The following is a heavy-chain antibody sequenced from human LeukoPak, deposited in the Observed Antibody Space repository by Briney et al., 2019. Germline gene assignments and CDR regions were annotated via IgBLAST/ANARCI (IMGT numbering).Heavy chain of an antibody. Sequence: PSETLSLTCIVSGGSISSYYWSWIRQPPGKGLEWIGYIYYSGSTNYNPSLKSRVTISVDTSKNQFSLKLSSVTAADTAVYYCARVRVAAAGTYQLRRTEKQWLLTPVNWFDPWGQGTLVTVSS. J-gene: IGHJ5*02. CDR1: GGSISSYY. D-gene: IGHD6-13*01. CDR3: ARVRVAAAGTYQLRRTEKQWLLTPVNWFDP. V-gene: IGHV4-59*01. CDR2: IYYSGST.